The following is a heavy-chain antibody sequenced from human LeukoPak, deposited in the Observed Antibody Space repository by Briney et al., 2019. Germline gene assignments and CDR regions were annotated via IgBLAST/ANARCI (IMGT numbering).Heavy chain of an antibody. CDR2: IDWDDDK. D-gene: IGHD6-19*01. J-gene: IGHJ4*02. Sequence: SGPTLVNPTQTLTLTCTFSGFSLSTSGMRVSWIRQPPGKALEWLARIDWDDDKFYSTSLKTRLTICKDTSKNQVVPTMTNMDPVDTATYYCARARGYSSGFDCWGQGTLVTVSS. V-gene: IGHV2-70*04. CDR1: GFSLSTSGMR. CDR3: ARARGYSSGFDC.